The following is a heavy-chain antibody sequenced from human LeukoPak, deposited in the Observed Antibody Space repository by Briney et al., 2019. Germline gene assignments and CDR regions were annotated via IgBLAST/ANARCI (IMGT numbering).Heavy chain of an antibody. V-gene: IGHV1-18*01. CDR3: ARADGYYDSSGYRPPNT. D-gene: IGHD3-22*01. CDR1: GYTFTSYG. Sequence: ASVKVSCKASGYTFTSYGISWVRQAPGQGLEWMGWISAYNGNTNYAQKLKGRVTMTTDTSTSTAYMELRSLRSDDTAVYYCARADGYYDSSGYRPPNTWGQGTLVTVSS. J-gene: IGHJ5*02. CDR2: ISAYNGNT.